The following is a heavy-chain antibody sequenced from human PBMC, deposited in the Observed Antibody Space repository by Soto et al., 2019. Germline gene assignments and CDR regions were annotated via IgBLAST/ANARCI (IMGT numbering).Heavy chain of an antibody. CDR1: GFSLSTRAVG. J-gene: IGHJ3*02. D-gene: IGHD1-26*01. Sequence: SGPTLVNPTHTLTLTCTFSGFSLSTRAVGVGWIRQPPGKALEWLALIYWNDDKRYSPSLKNRLTITKDTSKNHVVLTMTNMDPADTDPSYCAKRHELGSFDIWGQGTKVTVSS. CDR2: IYWNDDK. CDR3: AKRHELGSFDI. V-gene: IGHV2-5*01.